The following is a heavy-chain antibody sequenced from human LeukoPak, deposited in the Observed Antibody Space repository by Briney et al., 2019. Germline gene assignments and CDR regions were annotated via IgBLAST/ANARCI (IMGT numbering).Heavy chain of an antibody. V-gene: IGHV6-1*01. Sequence: SQTLSLTCAISGDSVSSNSAAWSWIRQSPSRGLEWLGRTYYKSKWYNDYAVSVKSRITINPDTSKNQFSLQLHSVTAEDTAVYYCAGGIWGSPTYFDYWGQGTLVTVSS. CDR1: GDSVSSNSAA. D-gene: IGHD3-16*01. J-gene: IGHJ4*02. CDR2: TYYKSKWYN. CDR3: AGGIWGSPTYFDY.